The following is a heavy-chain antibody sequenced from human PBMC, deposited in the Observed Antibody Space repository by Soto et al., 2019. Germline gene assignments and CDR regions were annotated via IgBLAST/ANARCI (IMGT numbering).Heavy chain of an antibody. V-gene: IGHV3-74*01. CDR3: ARGLKNYYGMDV. CDR2: INSDGRGA. CDR1: GFTFSSYW. J-gene: IGHJ6*02. Sequence: EVQLVESGGGLVQPGGSLRLSCAASGFTFSSYWMHWVRQAPGKGLVWVSRINSDGRGAYCADPVKGRFTISRDNAKNTVYLQMNSLRAEDTALYYCARGLKNYYGMDVWGQGTTVTVSS.